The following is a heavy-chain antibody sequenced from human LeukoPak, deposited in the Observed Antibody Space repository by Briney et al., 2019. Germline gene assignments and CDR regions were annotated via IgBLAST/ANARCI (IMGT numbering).Heavy chain of an antibody. Sequence: GGSLRLSCAASGVIFSNYWMHWVRQAPGKGLVWVSRINRDGSSTSYADSVKGRFTISRDNAKNTLYLQMNSLRAEDMALYYCAKGSSITGTTDYFDYWGQGTLVTVSS. D-gene: IGHD1-20*01. CDR2: INRDGSST. CDR3: AKGSSITGTTDYFDY. J-gene: IGHJ4*02. V-gene: IGHV3-74*01. CDR1: GVIFSNYW.